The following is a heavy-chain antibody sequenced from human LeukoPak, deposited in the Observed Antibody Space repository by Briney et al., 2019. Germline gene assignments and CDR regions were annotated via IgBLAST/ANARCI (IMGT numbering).Heavy chain of an antibody. CDR3: AREPNMITFGGVIVIRDY. V-gene: IGHV3-48*01. D-gene: IGHD3-16*02. CDR1: GVPFSSYA. Sequence: GSLRLSCASSGVPFSSYAMSWIRQAPGKGLEWGSYISSSGSTIYYADSVKGRFTISRDNAKNSLYLQMNSLRAEDTAVYYCAREPNMITFGGVIVIRDYWGQGTLVTVSS. J-gene: IGHJ4*02. CDR2: ISSSGSTI.